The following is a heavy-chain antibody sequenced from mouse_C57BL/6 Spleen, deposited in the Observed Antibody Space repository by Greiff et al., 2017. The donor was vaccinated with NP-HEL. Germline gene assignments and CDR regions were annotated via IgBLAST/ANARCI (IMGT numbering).Heavy chain of an antibody. CDR1: GFTFTDYY. J-gene: IGHJ3*01. CDR3: ARSPAYYGSGSWFAY. Sequence: EVKLVESGGGLVQPGGSLSLSCAASGFTFTDYYMSWVRQPPGKALEWLGFIRNKANGYTTEYSASVKGRFTISRDNSQSILYLQMNALRAEDSATYYCARSPAYYGSGSWFAYWGQGSLVTVCA. V-gene: IGHV7-3*01. CDR2: IRNKANGYTT. D-gene: IGHD1-1*01.